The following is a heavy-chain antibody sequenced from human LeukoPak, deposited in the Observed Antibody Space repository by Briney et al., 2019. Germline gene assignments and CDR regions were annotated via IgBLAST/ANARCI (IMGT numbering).Heavy chain of an antibody. CDR1: GYTFTNYY. Sequence: ASVKVSCKASGYTFTNYYMHWVRQAPGQGLEWMGWIDPNTGDTNYSQNIQGRATMTRDTSVNTAYMEFTSLGSDDTAVYYCARGRTMDGSTPPFEIWGQGTMVTVSS. D-gene: IGHD4/OR15-4a*01. CDR3: ARGRTMDGSTPPFEI. J-gene: IGHJ3*02. CDR2: IDPNTGDT. V-gene: IGHV1-2*02.